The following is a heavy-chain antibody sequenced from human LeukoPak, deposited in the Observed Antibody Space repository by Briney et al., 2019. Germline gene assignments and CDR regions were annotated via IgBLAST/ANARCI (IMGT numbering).Heavy chain of an antibody. J-gene: IGHJ4*02. D-gene: IGHD2-2*01. CDR3: ARYRTSTTCILRGFDY. CDR2: IYHTGSA. Sequence: KSSETLSLTCSVSGYSFTSGHYWGWIRQPPGKGLEWIANIYHTGSAHYNPSLKSRVTISVDTSKNQFSLKLSSVTAADTAVYYCARYRTSTTCILRGFDYWGQGTLVTVSS. V-gene: IGHV4-38-2*01. CDR1: GYSFTSGHY.